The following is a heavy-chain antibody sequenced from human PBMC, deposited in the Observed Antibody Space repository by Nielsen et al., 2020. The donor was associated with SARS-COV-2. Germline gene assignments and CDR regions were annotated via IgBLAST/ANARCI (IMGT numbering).Heavy chain of an antibody. J-gene: IGHJ6*02. CDR2: ISYDGSNK. Sequence: GESLKISCAASGFTFSSYGMHWVRQAPGKGLEWVAVISYDGSNKYYADSVKGRFTISRDNSKNTLYLQMNSLRAKDTAVYYCAKDHGGSYYYYGMDVWGQGTTVTVSS. CDR3: AKDHGGSYYYYGMDV. D-gene: IGHD1-26*01. V-gene: IGHV3-30*18. CDR1: GFTFSSYG.